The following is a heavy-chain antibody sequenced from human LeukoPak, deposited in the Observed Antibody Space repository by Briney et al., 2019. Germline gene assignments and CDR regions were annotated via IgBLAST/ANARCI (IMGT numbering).Heavy chain of an antibody. CDR3: ARVGTFFGDYFDY. D-gene: IGHD3-3*02. CDR2: ISAYNGNT. CDR1: GGTFSSYA. J-gene: IGHJ4*02. V-gene: IGHV1-18*01. Sequence: ASVKVSCKASGGTFSSYAISWVRQAPGQGLEWMGWISAYNGNTNYAQKLQGRVTMTTDTSTSTAYMELRSLRSDDTAVYYCARVGTFFGDYFDYWGQGTLVNVSS.